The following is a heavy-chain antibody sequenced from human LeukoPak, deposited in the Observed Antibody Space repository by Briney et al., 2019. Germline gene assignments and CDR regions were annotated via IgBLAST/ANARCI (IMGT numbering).Heavy chain of an antibody. J-gene: IGHJ3*02. Sequence: SVKVSCKASGGTFSSYTISWVRQAPGQGLEWVGRIIPIVGIANYAQKFQGRVTITADKSTSTAYMELSSLRPEDTAVYYCASPVDIVATYVFDIWGQGPVVTVSS. CDR2: IIPIVGIA. D-gene: IGHD5-12*01. CDR3: ASPVDIVATYVFDI. V-gene: IGHV1-69*02. CDR1: GGTFSSYT.